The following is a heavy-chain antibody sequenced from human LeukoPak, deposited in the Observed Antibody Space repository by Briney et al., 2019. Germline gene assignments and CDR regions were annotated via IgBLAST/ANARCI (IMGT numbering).Heavy chain of an antibody. CDR3: ARGAPLPVVPAADCDY. D-gene: IGHD2-2*01. V-gene: IGHV1-18*01. J-gene: IGHJ4*02. CDR2: ISVNSGNT. Sequence: ASVKVSCKASGYTFTTHGISWVRQAPGQGPEWMGLISVNSGNTNYVQKFQGRVTMTTDTSTNTAYLELMSLRSGDTAVYYCARGAPLPVVPAADCDYWGQGTLVTVSS. CDR1: GYTFTTHG.